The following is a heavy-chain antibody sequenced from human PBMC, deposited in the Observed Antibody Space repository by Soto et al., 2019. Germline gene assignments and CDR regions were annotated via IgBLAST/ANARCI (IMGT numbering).Heavy chain of an antibody. V-gene: IGHV3-23*01. CDR3: AKRRPHYFDY. CDR2: ISGSSGNT. CDR1: GFTFSSSV. Sequence: GGSLRLSCAASGFTFSSSVMSWVRQAPGKGLEWVSTISGSSGNTYYADSVKGRFTISRDTSKNTLYLQMNSLRAEDTAVYYCAKRRPHYFDYWGQGTLVTVSS. J-gene: IGHJ4*02.